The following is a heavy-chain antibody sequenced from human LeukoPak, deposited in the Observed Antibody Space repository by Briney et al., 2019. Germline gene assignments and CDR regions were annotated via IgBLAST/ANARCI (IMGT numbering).Heavy chain of an antibody. V-gene: IGHV6-1*01. Sequence: SQTLSLTCAISGDSVSSNNGAWNWIRQSPSRGLEWLGRTYYRSKWYNEYAVSVKSRITINANTSNNQFSLHLNSVTPEDTALYYSVSGAGAGFDYWGQGTLVTVSS. J-gene: IGHJ4*02. D-gene: IGHD6-13*01. CDR1: GDSVSSNNGA. CDR2: TYYRSKWYN. CDR3: VSGAGAGFDY.